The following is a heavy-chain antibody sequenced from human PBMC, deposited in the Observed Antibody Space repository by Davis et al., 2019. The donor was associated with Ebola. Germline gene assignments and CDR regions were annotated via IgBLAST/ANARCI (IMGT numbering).Heavy chain of an antibody. CDR3: ARVGYDILTGYYPPDY. J-gene: IGHJ4*02. V-gene: IGHV3-11*04. CDR1: GFTFSDYY. Sequence: GESLKISCAASGFTFSDYYMSWIRQAPGKGLEWVSYISSSGSTIYYADSVKGRFTISRDNAKNSLYLQMNSLRDEDTAVYYCARVGYDILTGYYPPDYWGQGTLVTVSS. CDR2: ISSSGSTI. D-gene: IGHD3-9*01.